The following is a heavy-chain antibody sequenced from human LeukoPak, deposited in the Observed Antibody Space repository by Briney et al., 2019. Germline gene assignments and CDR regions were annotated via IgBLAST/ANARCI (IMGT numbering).Heavy chain of an antibody. CDR1: GGTFSSYA. Sequence: ASVKVSCKASGGTFSSYAISWVRQAPGQGLEWMGRIIPILGIANYAQKFQGRVTITAGKSTSTAYMELSSLRSEDTAVYYCARQRGQVAGTIDYWGQGTLVTVSS. J-gene: IGHJ4*02. D-gene: IGHD6-19*01. CDR3: ARQRGQVAGTIDY. V-gene: IGHV1-69*04. CDR2: IIPILGIA.